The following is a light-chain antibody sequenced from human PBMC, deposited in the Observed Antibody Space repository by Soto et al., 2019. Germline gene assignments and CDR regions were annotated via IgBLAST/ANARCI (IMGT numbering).Light chain of an antibody. Sequence: QSALTQPASVSESPGQSITISCTGTSSDVGSYEFVSWYQQYPGKAPKLMIYEVSKRPSGVSDRFSGAKSGNTASLTISGLQAEDEADYFCCSYAGGSNVFGAGTKLTVL. J-gene: IGLJ1*01. CDR3: CSYAGGSNV. V-gene: IGLV2-23*02. CDR1: SSDVGSYEF. CDR2: EVS.